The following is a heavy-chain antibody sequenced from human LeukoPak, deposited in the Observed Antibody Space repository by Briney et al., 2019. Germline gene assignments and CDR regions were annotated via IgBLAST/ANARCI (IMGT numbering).Heavy chain of an antibody. J-gene: IGHJ4*02. CDR3: ARDTSGYYGRYEH. V-gene: IGHV4-59*01. Sequence: KPSETLSLTCDVSGASIRNKFWSWLRHPPGKALEWIGYISYTGTTNYNPSLQSRVTISVDTSKNQLSLNLTSMTAADTAVYYCARDTSGYYGRYEHWGQGTLVTVSS. CDR2: ISYTGTT. CDR1: GASIRNKF. D-gene: IGHD3-3*01.